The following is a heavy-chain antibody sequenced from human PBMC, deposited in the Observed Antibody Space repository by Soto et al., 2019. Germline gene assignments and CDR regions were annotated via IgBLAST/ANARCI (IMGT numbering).Heavy chain of an antibody. CDR2: ISGYNDYT. D-gene: IGHD3-16*01. V-gene: IGHV1-18*01. Sequence: ASVKVSCKASGYTFIRYGIAWVRQAPGQGLEWMGWISGYNDYTIYTQKLQGRVTMTTDTSSNTVYMELRSLGSDDTAVYYCARGGYYDKVWGKLSDHGLDVWGQGTTVTVSS. J-gene: IGHJ6*02. CDR3: ARGGYYDKVWGKLSDHGLDV. CDR1: GYTFIRYG.